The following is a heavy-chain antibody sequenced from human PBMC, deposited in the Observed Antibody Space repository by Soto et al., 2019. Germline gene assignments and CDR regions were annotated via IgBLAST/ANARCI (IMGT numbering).Heavy chain of an antibody. CDR1: GVSISSYD. CDR3: ARTYGRNFDY. CDR2: VYYSGST. J-gene: IGHJ4*02. Sequence: SETLSLTCAVSGVSISSYDWSWIWQPPGKGLEWIGNVYYSGSTNYNPSLKSRVTISVDTSKNQFSLKLSSVTAADTALYYCARTYGRNFDYWGQGTLVTVSS. V-gene: IGHV4-59*01. D-gene: IGHD3-10*01.